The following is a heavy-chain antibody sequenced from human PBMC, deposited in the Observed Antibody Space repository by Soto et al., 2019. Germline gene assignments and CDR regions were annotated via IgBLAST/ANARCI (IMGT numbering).Heavy chain of an antibody. Sequence: EVQLVESGGGLVKPGGSPRLSCAASGFTSSGYSMHWVRQAPRKGLEWVSSISGSSTNIYYADSVKGRFTISRDNAKNSLYLQRNSLRAEDTAVYYCARHAEMYYDFWSGYSFGAFDIWGHGTMVTVSS. V-gene: IGHV3-21*01. CDR3: ARHAEMYYDFWSGYSFGAFDI. CDR1: GFTSSGYS. J-gene: IGHJ3*02. D-gene: IGHD3-3*01. CDR2: ISGSSTNI.